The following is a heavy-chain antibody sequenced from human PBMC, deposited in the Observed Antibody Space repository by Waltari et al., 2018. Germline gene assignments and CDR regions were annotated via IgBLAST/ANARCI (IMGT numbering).Heavy chain of an antibody. CDR2: TYYRSKWYN. CDR1: GDSVSSNSAA. CDR3: ARGGVGSTAGFDY. J-gene: IGHJ4*02. V-gene: IGHV6-1*01. Sequence: QVQLQQSGPGLVRPSQTLSLTCAISGDSVSSNSAAWNWIRQPPSRGLEWLGRTYYRSKWYNEYAVSVKSRININPDISKNQFSLQLNSVTPEDTAVYYCARGGVGSTAGFDYWGQETLVTVSS. D-gene: IGHD1-26*01.